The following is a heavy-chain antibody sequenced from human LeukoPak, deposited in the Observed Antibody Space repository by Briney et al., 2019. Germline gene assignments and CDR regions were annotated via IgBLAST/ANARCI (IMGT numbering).Heavy chain of an antibody. D-gene: IGHD6-13*01. CDR3: ARVAAAAGRRGRSNWFDP. CDR1: GGSISSYY. CDR2: IYYSGST. J-gene: IGHJ5*02. V-gene: IGHV4-59*01. Sequence: SETLSLTCTVSGGSISSYYWSWIRQPPGKGLEWIGYIYYSGSTNYNPSLKSRVTISVDTSKNQFSLKLSSVTAADTAVYYCARVAAAAGRRGRSNWFDPWGQGTLVTVSS.